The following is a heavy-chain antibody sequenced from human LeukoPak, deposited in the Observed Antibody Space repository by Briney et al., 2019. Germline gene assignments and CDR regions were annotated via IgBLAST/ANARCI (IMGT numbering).Heavy chain of an antibody. CDR1: GFTFSSYV. D-gene: IGHD4-17*01. CDR2: MSGSGGST. J-gene: IGHJ6*02. V-gene: IGHV3-23*01. CDR3: ARVRYGELDV. Sequence: GGSLRLSCAASGFTFSSYVMSWVRQAPGKGLEWDSSMSGSGGSTYYADSVKGRFTISRDDSKNTLYLQMNSLRAEDTAVYYCARVRYGELDVWGQGTTVTVSS.